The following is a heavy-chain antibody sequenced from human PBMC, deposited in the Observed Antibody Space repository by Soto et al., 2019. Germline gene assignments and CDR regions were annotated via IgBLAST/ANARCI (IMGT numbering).Heavy chain of an antibody. Sequence: QVQLQESGPGLVKPSQTLTLTCSVSGGSIDTGGFYWSWARQLPGKGLQWIGYIYYTGAAYYNPALKSRVVIYLDTSANQFSLRLTSLTAADTAVYYCASGTFNDISFDSWGQGRLVTVSS. CDR3: ASGTFNDISFDS. V-gene: IGHV4-31*03. CDR2: IYYTGAA. CDR1: GGSIDTGGFY. D-gene: IGHD2-21*01. J-gene: IGHJ4*02.